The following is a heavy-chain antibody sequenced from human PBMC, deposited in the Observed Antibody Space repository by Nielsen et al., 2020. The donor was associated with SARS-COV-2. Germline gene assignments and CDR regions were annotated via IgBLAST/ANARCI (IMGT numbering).Heavy chain of an antibody. Sequence: RGSLRLSCAASGFTFNSYGMHWVRQAPGKGLEWVAVIWYDGSNKYYADSVKGRFTISRDNSKNTLYLQMNSLRAEDTAVYYCARDGIPTMITFGGDSGDYYFDYWGQGTLVTVSS. J-gene: IGHJ4*02. CDR3: ARDGIPTMITFGGDSGDYYFDY. D-gene: IGHD3-16*01. CDR1: GFTFNSYG. V-gene: IGHV3-33*01. CDR2: IWYDGSNK.